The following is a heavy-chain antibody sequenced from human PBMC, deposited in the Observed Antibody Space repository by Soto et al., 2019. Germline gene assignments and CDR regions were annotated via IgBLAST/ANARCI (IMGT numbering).Heavy chain of an antibody. Sequence: PGGSLRLSCAASGFTFSDYYMSWIRQAPGKGLEWVSYISSSSSYTNYADSVKGRFTISRDNAKNSLYLQMNSLRAEDTAVYYCARVLGYCSSTSCYWWDYYGMDVWGQGTTVTVSS. D-gene: IGHD2-2*01. V-gene: IGHV3-11*05. J-gene: IGHJ6*02. CDR3: ARVLGYCSSTSCYWWDYYGMDV. CDR1: GFTFSDYY. CDR2: ISSSSSYT.